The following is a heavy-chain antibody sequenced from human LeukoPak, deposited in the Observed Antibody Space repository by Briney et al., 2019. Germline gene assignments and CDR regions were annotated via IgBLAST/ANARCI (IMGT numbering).Heavy chain of an antibody. CDR1: GYTFTGSY. D-gene: IGHD2/OR15-2a*01. CDR3: ARVPYSTSFDY. J-gene: IGHJ4*02. Sequence: ASVKLSCKTSGYTFTGSYIHWVRQAPGQGLEWMGWINPNSGDTNYAQKFQARVTMTTLTSISTAYMELTSLSSDDTAINYCARVPYSTSFDYWGLGTLVTVSS. CDR2: INPNSGDT. V-gene: IGHV1-2*02.